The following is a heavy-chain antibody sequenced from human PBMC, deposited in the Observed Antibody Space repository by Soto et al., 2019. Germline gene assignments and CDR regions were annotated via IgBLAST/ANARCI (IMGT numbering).Heavy chain of an antibody. D-gene: IGHD3-22*01. CDR2: INAGNGNT. CDR3: GSSLNYYDSSGYYLQGANAFDI. CDR1: GYTFTSYA. Sequence: ASVKVSCKASGYTFTSYAMHWVRQAPGQRLEWMGWINAGNGNTKYSQKLQGRVTITRDTSASTACMELSSLRSEDTAVYYCGSSLNYYDSSGYYLQGANAFDIWGQGTMVTVSS. V-gene: IGHV1-3*01. J-gene: IGHJ3*02.